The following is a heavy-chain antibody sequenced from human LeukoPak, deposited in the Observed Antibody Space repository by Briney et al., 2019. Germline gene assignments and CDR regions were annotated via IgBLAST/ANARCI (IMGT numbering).Heavy chain of an antibody. Sequence: GRCLRLSCAVSGFTLSRHDMHGVPQVTGKGLEGGLGINWNGGSTGYAASVKGRFTISRDNAKNSLCLRMNSLRAEDTALYYCARGGSTGWYSFDYWGQGTLVTVSS. CDR3: ARGGSTGWYSFDY. CDR2: INWNGGST. D-gene: IGHD6-19*01. CDR1: GFTLSRHD. J-gene: IGHJ4*02. V-gene: IGHV3-20*04.